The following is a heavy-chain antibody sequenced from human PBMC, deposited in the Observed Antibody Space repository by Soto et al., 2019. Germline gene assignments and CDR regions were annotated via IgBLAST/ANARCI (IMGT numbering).Heavy chain of an antibody. J-gene: IGHJ5*02. V-gene: IGHV4-39*01. Sequence: QLQLQESGPGLVKPSETLSLTCTVSGGSISSSSYYWGWIRQPPGKGLEWIGSIYYSGSTYYNPSLKSRVTISVDTSKNQFSLKLSSVTAADTAVYYCARQVWELFFKERSGFDPWGQGTLVTVSS. CDR1: GGSISSSSYY. CDR3: ARQVWELFFKERSGFDP. D-gene: IGHD3-10*01. CDR2: IYYSGST.